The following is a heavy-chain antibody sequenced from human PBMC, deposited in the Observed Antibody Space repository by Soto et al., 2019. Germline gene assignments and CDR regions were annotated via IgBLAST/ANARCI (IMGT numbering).Heavy chain of an antibody. Sequence: SVKVSCKASGGTFSSYTISWVRQAPGQGLEWMGRIIPILGIANYAQKFQGRVTITADKSTSTAYMELSSLRSEDTAVYYCARVGYSGYETLDYWGQGTLVTVSS. CDR1: GGTFSSYT. D-gene: IGHD5-12*01. CDR2: IIPILGIA. V-gene: IGHV1-69*02. J-gene: IGHJ4*02. CDR3: ARVGYSGYETLDY.